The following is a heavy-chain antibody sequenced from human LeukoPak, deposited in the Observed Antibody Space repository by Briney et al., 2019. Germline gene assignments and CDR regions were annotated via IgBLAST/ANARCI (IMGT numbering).Heavy chain of an antibody. D-gene: IGHD3-22*01. CDR2: IYYSGST. CDR3: ARDQMYYYDSSGYYSADY. Sequence: SETLSLTCTVSGGSISSYYWSWIRQPPGKGLEWIGYIYYSGSTNYNPSLKSRVTISVDTSKNQFSLKLSSVTAADTAVYFCARDQMYYYDSSGYYSADYWGQGTLVTVSS. J-gene: IGHJ4*02. CDR1: GGSISSYY. V-gene: IGHV4-59*01.